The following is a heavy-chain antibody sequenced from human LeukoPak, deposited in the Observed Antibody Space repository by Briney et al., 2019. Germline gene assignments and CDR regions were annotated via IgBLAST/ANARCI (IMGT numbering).Heavy chain of an antibody. CDR1: GFTVTNND. D-gene: IGHD5-12*01. J-gene: IGHJ6*02. CDR3: ARDSSGYALLNYYYYGMDV. V-gene: IGHV3-66*01. Sequence: GGSLRLSCAASGFTVTNNDMNWVRQAPGKGLEWVSAITSGGSTYFADSVKGRFTVSRDNSKNTLSLQMNSLRVEDTAVYYCARDSSGYALLNYYYYGMDVWGQGTTVTVSS. CDR2: ITSGGST.